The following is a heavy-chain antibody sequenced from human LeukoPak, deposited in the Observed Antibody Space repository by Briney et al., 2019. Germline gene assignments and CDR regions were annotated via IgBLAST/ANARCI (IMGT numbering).Heavy chain of an antibody. CDR2: IIPILGIA. D-gene: IGHD2-2*02. V-gene: IGHV1-69*04. CDR3: ARVLPRYCSSTSCYIFDY. Sequence: SVKVSCKASGGTFSSYAISWVRQAPGQGLEWMGRIIPILGIANYAQKFQGRVTITADESTSTAYMELSSLRSEDTAVYYCARVLPRYCSSTSCYIFDYWGQGTLVTVSS. J-gene: IGHJ4*02. CDR1: GGTFSSYA.